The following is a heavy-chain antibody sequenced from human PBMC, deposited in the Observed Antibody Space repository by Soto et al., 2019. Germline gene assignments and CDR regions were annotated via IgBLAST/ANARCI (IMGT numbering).Heavy chain of an antibody. J-gene: IGHJ5*02. D-gene: IGHD2-8*01. CDR1: GFTFSSYG. Sequence: QVQLVESGGGVVQPGRSLRLSCAASGFTFSSYGMHWVRQAPGKGLEWVAVISYDGSNKYYADSVKGRFTISRDNSKNTLYLQMNSLRAEDTAVYYCAKGIVRRVYAEGKQNWFDPWGQGTLVTVSS. V-gene: IGHV3-30*18. CDR3: AKGIVRRVYAEGKQNWFDP. CDR2: ISYDGSNK.